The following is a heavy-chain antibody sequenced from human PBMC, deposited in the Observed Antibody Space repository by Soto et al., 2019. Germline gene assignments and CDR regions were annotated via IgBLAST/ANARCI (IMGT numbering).Heavy chain of an antibody. D-gene: IGHD2-8*02. J-gene: IGHJ4*02. V-gene: IGHV4-34*01. CDR1: DGSLSGYH. CDR2: INHSGST. CDR3: ARDKITGLFDY. Sequence: SETLSLTCAVHDGSLSGYHLSWIRQTPEKGLEWIGKINHSGSTNYNPSLKSRVTISVDTSKNQFSLKLTSVTAADTAVYYCARDKITGLFDYWGQGTLVTVSS.